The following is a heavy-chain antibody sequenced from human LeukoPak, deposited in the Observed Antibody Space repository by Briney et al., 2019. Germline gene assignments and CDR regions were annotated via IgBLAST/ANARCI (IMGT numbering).Heavy chain of an antibody. V-gene: IGHV1-46*01. J-gene: IGHJ4*02. D-gene: IGHD3-10*01. Sequence: ASVKVSCKASGYTFTSYYMHWVRQAPGQGLEWMGIINPSGGSTSYAQKFQGRVTMTTDTSTSTAYMELRSLRSDDTAVYYCARSQRSMVRGVPFDSWGQGTLVTVSS. CDR1: GYTFTSYY. CDR2: INPSGGST. CDR3: ARSQRSMVRGVPFDS.